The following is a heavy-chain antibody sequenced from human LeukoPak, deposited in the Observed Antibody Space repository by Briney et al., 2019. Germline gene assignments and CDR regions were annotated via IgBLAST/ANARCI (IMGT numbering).Heavy chain of an antibody. J-gene: IGHJ5*02. CDR2: INPNSGGT. D-gene: IGHD3-22*01. Sequence: ASVKVSCKASGYTFTGYYMHWVRQAPGQGLEWMGWINPNSGGTNYAQKFQGRVTMTRDTSISTAYMELSRLKASDTAMYYCARRWLPYHDSSDWFDPWGQGTLVTVSS. CDR3: ARRWLPYHDSSDWFDP. CDR1: GYTFTGYY. V-gene: IGHV1-2*02.